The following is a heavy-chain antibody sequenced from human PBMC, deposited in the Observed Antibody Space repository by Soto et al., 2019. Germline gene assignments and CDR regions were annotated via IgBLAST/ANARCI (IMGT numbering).Heavy chain of an antibody. CDR2: IYYTGMT. CDR3: ERYYCSSGPCYYFEH. V-gene: IGHV4-59*01. D-gene: IGHD2-2*01. J-gene: IGHJ4*02. Sequence: PSETLALTFNVSGGSISSYFWSWIRQTPGKGLEWIGYIYYTGMTNYNPSLKSRVSVSVDTSKNQFSMKLSSVNAADTAVYYCERYYCSSGPCYYFEHWGQGTLVTVYS. CDR1: GGSISSYF.